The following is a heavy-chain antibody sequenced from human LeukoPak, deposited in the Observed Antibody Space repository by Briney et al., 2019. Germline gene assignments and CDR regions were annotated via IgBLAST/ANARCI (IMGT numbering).Heavy chain of an antibody. V-gene: IGHV1-2*06. D-gene: IGHD3-10*01. CDR2: INPYNGVT. Sequence: EASVKVSCKASGYTFTGYYMHWVRRAPGQGLEWVGRINPYNGVTNYAQKFQGRVPMTTDTSTSTAYMDLRRLRSDDTAVYYCANDGANKVRGVHYFYMDVWGKGTTVTVSS. CDR1: GYTFTGYY. J-gene: IGHJ6*03. CDR3: ANDGANKVRGVHYFYMDV.